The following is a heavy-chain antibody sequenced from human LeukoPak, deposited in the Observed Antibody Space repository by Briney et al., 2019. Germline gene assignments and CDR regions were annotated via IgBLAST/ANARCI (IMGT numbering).Heavy chain of an antibody. Sequence: ASLKVSCKASGYIFTGYYMYWVRQAPGQGLEWMGWIDPNSGGTYYAQKFQGRVTMTRDTSITTAYMELSRLTSDDTAVYYCARLVSYWGQGTLVTVSS. V-gene: IGHV1-2*02. CDR1: GYIFTGYY. CDR3: ARLVSY. CDR2: IDPNSGGT. D-gene: IGHD2-8*02. J-gene: IGHJ4*02.